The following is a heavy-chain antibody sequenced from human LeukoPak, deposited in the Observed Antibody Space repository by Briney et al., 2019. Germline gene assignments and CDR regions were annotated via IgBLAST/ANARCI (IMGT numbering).Heavy chain of an antibody. J-gene: IGHJ4*02. D-gene: IGHD3-22*01. V-gene: IGHV1-8*01. Sequence: ASVKVSCKASGYTFTNYEINWVRQATGQGLVWMGWMNPNIGNTGYAQKFQGRVTMTRNTSISTAYMELSSLTSEDTAVYYCARGAPDSSGYYRHFDYWAQGTLVTVSS. CDR2: MNPNIGNT. CDR1: GYTFTNYE. CDR3: ARGAPDSSGYYRHFDY.